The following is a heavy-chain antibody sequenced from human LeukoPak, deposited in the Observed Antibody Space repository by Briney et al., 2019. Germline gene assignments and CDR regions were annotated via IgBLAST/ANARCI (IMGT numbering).Heavy chain of an antibody. D-gene: IGHD1-26*01. Sequence: PGGSLRLSCAASGFTFSDYYMTWIRQAPGKGLEWVSYITSSGYYTNYGDSVKGRFTMSRDNAKKSLYLQMDSLRAEDTAVYYCAKDSSRGGSYYDYWGQGTLVTVSS. CDR2: ITSSGYYT. V-gene: IGHV3-11*05. CDR3: AKDSSRGGSYYDY. CDR1: GFTFSDYY. J-gene: IGHJ4*02.